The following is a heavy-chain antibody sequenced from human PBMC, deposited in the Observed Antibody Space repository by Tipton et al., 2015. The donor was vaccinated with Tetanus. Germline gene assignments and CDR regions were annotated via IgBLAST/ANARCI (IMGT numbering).Heavy chain of an antibody. CDR2: ISFDGRYK. V-gene: IGHV3-30*03. CDR1: GFTFSSYT. Sequence: SLRLSCAASGFTFSSYTMNWVRQAPGKGLEWVAVISFDGRYKYYADSVKGRFTISRDNSKNTLTLQMNSLRVEDTAVYYCARPTTVTSYYFGLDVWGQGTTVTVSS. J-gene: IGHJ6*02. D-gene: IGHD4-17*01. CDR3: ARPTTVTSYYFGLDV.